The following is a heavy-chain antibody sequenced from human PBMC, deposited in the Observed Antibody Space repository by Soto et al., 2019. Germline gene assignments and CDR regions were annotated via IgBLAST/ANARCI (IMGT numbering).Heavy chain of an antibody. CDR3: ARRKGDYYDSSGYHYYFDY. CDR1: GYSFTDYY. Sequence: ASVKVSCEASGYSFTDYYVHWVRQAPGQGLEWMGWINPNSGGTKSAQKFQGRDTMTRDTSISTAYMELSRLRSDDTAVYYCARRKGDYYDSSGYHYYFDYWGQGTLVTVSS. J-gene: IGHJ4*02. D-gene: IGHD3-22*01. V-gene: IGHV1-2*02. CDR2: INPNSGGT.